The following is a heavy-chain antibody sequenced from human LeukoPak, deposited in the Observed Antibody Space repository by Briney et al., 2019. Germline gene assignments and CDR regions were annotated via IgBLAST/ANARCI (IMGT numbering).Heavy chain of an antibody. CDR3: ARQNVVGAPDY. D-gene: IGHD2-15*01. J-gene: IGHJ4*02. CDR2: IYPGDSDT. CDR1: GYSFSSYW. V-gene: IGHV5-51*01. Sequence: GESLKISCKGSGYSFSSYWIGWVRQMPGKGLEWMGTIYPGDSDTRYSPSFQGQVTISADKTISTAYLQWSSLKASDSAMYYCARQNVVGAPDYWGQGTLVTVPS.